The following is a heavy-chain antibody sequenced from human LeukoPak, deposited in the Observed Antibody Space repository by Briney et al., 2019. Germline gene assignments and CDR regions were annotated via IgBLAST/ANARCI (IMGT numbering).Heavy chain of an antibody. D-gene: IGHD6-19*01. CDR1: GFTFSSYS. Sequence: GRSLRLSCAASGFTFSSYSMQWVRQTPGKGLEWVGIMSNSGENTFYGEAAKGRFTISRDNSKNTLYLQMNSLRAEDTAVYYCAKGPYSSGWGTDDYWGQGTLVTVSS. CDR3: AKGPYSSGWGTDDY. CDR2: MSNSGENT. V-gene: IGHV3-30*18. J-gene: IGHJ4*02.